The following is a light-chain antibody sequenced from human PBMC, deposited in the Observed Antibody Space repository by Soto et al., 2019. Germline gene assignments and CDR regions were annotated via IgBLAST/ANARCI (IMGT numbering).Light chain of an antibody. Sequence: QSVLTQPPSLSAAPGQKVTISCSGSNSNIGNKDVSWYQQFPGTAPKLLIYDNDRRPSGIPDRFSASKSGTLATLAITGLQTGDEANYYCGTWDSSLSVVVFGGGTKVTV. CDR2: DND. CDR3: GTWDSSLSVVV. CDR1: NSNIGNKD. J-gene: IGLJ2*01. V-gene: IGLV1-51*01.